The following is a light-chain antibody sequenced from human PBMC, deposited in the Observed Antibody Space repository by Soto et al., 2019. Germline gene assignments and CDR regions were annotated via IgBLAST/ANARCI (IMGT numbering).Light chain of an antibody. Sequence: YELTQSSSVSVSPGQTATITCSGDNLGDKYACWYQQKPGQSPVLVIYQDTKRPSGIPERFSGSNSGNTATLTIGGTQAMDEADYYCQAWDSSTAVFGGGTQLTVL. CDR1: NLGDKY. J-gene: IGLJ3*02. CDR3: QAWDSSTAV. CDR2: QDT. V-gene: IGLV3-1*01.